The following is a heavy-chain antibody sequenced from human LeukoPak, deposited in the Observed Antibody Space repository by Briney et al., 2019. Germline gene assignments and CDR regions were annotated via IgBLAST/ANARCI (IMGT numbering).Heavy chain of an antibody. J-gene: IGHJ4*02. V-gene: IGHV4-39*01. Sequence: SETLSHTCSVPGASISSSSYYWGWVSQPPGQWLEWLGSIYYSGTTYYNPSLKSRVTISVDTSKNRFSLKLSSVTAADTAVYYCARQRSTWLSGDWGQGTLVTVSS. D-gene: IGHD3-22*01. CDR1: GASISSSSYY. CDR3: ARQRSTWLSGD. CDR2: IYYSGTT.